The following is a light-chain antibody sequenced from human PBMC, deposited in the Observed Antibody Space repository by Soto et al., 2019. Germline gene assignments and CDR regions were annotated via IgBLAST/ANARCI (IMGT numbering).Light chain of an antibody. CDR2: AAS. CDR3: QQYSTSPLT. J-gene: IGKJ4*01. Sequence: EIVMTQSPATLCVSPGERATLSCRASQSVSSNLAWYQQKPGQAPRLLIFAASSRASGIPDRFSGSGSGTDFTLTIDRLEPEDFAVYYCQQYSTSPLTFGGGTKVDIK. CDR1: QSVSSN. V-gene: IGKV3-20*01.